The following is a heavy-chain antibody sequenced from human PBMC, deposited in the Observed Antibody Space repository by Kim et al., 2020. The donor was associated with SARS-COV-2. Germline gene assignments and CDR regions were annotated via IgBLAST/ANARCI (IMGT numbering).Heavy chain of an antibody. CDR1: GGSISSGSYY. CDR2: SYTSGST. CDR3: ARVPILTGYRDAFDI. D-gene: IGHD3-9*01. J-gene: IGHJ3*02. V-gene: IGHV4-61*02. Sequence: SETLSLTCTVSGGSISSGSYYWSWIRQPAGKGLEWIGRSYTSGSTNYNPSLKSRVTISVDTSKNQFSLKLSSVTAADTAVYYCARVPILTGYRDAFDIWGQGTMVTVSS.